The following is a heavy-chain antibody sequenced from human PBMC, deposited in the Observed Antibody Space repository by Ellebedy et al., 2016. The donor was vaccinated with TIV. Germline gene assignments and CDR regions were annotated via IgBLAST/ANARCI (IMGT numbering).Heavy chain of an antibody. Sequence: AASVKVSCKASGYTFIGYYMHWVRQAPGQGLEWMGVINPSNGGTGYAQKFQGRVTMTRDTSASTVYMELSSLRSEDTAVYYCAREGGVYFFDYWGQGTLVTVSS. CDR1: GYTFIGYY. D-gene: IGHD1-26*01. CDR2: INPSNGGT. CDR3: AREGGVYFFDY. J-gene: IGHJ4*02. V-gene: IGHV1-46*01.